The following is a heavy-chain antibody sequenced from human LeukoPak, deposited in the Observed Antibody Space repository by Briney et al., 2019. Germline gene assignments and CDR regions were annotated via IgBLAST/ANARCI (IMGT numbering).Heavy chain of an antibody. CDR2: INPSGGST. CDR3: TTGLDYYDSSGYYYHHHHDY. V-gene: IGHV1-46*01. J-gene: IGHJ4*02. Sequence: ASVRVSCKASGYAFTSYYTHWVRQAPGQGLEWMGIINPSGGSTSYAQKLQGRATMTRDTSTSTVNMELSSLRSEDTAVHYCTTGLDYYDSSGYYYHHHHDYWGQGTLVTVSS. D-gene: IGHD3-22*01. CDR1: GYAFTSYY.